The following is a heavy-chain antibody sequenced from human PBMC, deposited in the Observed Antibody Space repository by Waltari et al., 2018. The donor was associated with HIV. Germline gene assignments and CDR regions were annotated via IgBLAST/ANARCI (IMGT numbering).Heavy chain of an antibody. V-gene: IGHV1-18*01. Sequence: QVQLVQSGAEVKKPGASVKVSCKASDYTFTTFGISWVRQAPGQGLEGMGWISAYNGKTYYPQNFQGRVTMTTDTSTSTAYMELRSLGSDDTAVYFCARDSRHQTHGSVTQTYYYYGMDVWGQGTTVTVSS. CDR2: ISAYNGKT. D-gene: IGHD3-10*01. CDR1: DYTFTTFG. J-gene: IGHJ6*02. CDR3: ARDSRHQTHGSVTQTYYYYGMDV.